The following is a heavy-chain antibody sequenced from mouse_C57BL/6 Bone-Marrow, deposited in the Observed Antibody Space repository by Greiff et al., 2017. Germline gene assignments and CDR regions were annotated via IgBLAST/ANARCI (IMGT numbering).Heavy chain of an antibody. V-gene: IGHV1-4*01. J-gene: IGHJ3*01. CDR3: ARGGWLLPWFAD. CDR1: GYTFTSYT. CDR2: INPSSGYT. Sequence: QVQLQQSGADLARPGASVKMSCKASGYTFTSYTMHWVKQRPGQGLEWIGYINPSSGYTKYNQKFKDKATLTADKSSSTAYMQLSSLTSEDSAVYYCARGGWLLPWFADWGQGTLVTVSA. D-gene: IGHD2-3*01.